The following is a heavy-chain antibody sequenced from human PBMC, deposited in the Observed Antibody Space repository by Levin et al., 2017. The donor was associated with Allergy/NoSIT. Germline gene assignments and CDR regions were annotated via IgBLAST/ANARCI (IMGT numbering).Heavy chain of an antibody. Sequence: SQTLSLTCTVSGGSISSYYWSWIRQPPGKGLEWIGYIYYSGSTNYNPSLKSRVIISLDTSKNQFSLRLISVTAADTAVYYCARGDYSNFYFYNHYIDIWGEGTAVTVSS. CDR1: GGSISSYY. CDR2: IYYSGST. CDR3: ARGDYSNFYFYNHYIDI. D-gene: IGHD4-11*01. V-gene: IGHV4-59*01. J-gene: IGHJ6*03.